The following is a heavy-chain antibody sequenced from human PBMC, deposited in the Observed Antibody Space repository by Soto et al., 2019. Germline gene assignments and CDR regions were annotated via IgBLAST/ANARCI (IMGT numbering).Heavy chain of an antibody. D-gene: IGHD2-2*01. J-gene: IGHJ4*02. CDR2: ISSSSSYI. CDR3: ARDQLRSSTSCPDY. CDR1: GFTFSSYS. Sequence: GGSLRLSCAASGFTFSSYSMNWVRQAPGKGLEWVSSISSSSSYIYYADSVKGRFTISRDNAKNSLYLQMNSLRAEDTAVYYCARDQLRSSTSCPDYWGQGTLVTVSS. V-gene: IGHV3-21*01.